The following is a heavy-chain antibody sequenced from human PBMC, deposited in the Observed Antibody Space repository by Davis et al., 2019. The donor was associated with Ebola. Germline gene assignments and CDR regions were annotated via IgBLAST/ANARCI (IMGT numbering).Heavy chain of an antibody. CDR3: AKGSGRAYYYGMDV. Sequence: GESLKISCAASGFSFGTYAMHWVRQAPGKGLEWVAVISYDGSNKYYADSVKGRFTISRDNSKNTLYLQMNSLRAEDTAVYYCAKGSGRAYYYGMDVWGQGTTVTVSS. D-gene: IGHD5-12*01. V-gene: IGHV3-30*04. J-gene: IGHJ6*02. CDR1: GFSFGTYA. CDR2: ISYDGSNK.